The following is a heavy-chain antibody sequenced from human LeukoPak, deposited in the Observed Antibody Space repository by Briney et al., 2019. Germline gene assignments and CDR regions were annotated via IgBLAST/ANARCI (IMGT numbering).Heavy chain of an antibody. D-gene: IGHD2-2*01. Sequence: GGSLRLSCAASGFTFDDYTMHWVRQAPGKGLEWFLDISWNSGSIGYADSVKGRFTISRDNAKNSLYLQMNSLRAEDTAVYYCARDGVYCSSTSCYAGDDYWGQGTLVTVSS. CDR3: ARDGVYCSSTSCYAGDDY. J-gene: IGHJ4*02. CDR1: GFTFDDYT. CDR2: ISWNSGSI. V-gene: IGHV3-9*01.